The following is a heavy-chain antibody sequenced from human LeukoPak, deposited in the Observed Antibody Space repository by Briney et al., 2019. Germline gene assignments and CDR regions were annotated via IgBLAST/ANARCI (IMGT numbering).Heavy chain of an antibody. CDR2: ISYDGSNK. Sequence: GGSLRLSCAASGFTFSSYGMHWVRQAPGKGLEWVAVISYDGSNKYYADSVKGRFTISRDNSKNTLYLQMNSLRAEDTAVYYCAKLDAAAGLDYWGQGTLVTVSS. CDR3: AKLDAAAGLDY. V-gene: IGHV3-30*18. D-gene: IGHD6-13*01. J-gene: IGHJ4*02. CDR1: GFTFSSYG.